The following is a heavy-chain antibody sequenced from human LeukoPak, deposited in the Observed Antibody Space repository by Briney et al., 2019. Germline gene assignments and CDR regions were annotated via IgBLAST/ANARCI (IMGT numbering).Heavy chain of an antibody. D-gene: IGHD4-17*01. CDR3: ARTDGDYDYFDY. V-gene: IGHV4-30-2*01. CDR2: TYHSGST. CDR1: GGSISSGGYS. Sequence: PSETLSLTCAVSGGSISSGGYSWSWIRQPPGKGLEWIGYTYHSGSTYYNPSLKSRVTISVDRSKNQFSLKLSSVTAADTAVYYCARTDGDYDYFDYWGQGTLVTVSS. J-gene: IGHJ4*02.